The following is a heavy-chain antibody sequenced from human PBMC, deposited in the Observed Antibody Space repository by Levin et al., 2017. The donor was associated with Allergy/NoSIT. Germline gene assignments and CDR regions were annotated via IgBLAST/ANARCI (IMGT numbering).Heavy chain of an antibody. D-gene: IGHD3-22*01. CDR1: GYTFTSYG. CDR3: AREDYYDSSGYRAKFDY. CDR2: ISAYNGNT. Sequence: GASVKVSCKASGYTFTSYGISWVRQAPGQGLEWMGWISAYNGNTNYAQKLQGRVTMTTDTSTSTAYMELRSLRSDDTAVYYCAREDYYDSSGYRAKFDYWGQGTLVTVSS. V-gene: IGHV1-18*01. J-gene: IGHJ4*02.